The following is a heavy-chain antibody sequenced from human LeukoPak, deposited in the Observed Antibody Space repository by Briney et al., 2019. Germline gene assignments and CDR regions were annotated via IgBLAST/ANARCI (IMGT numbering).Heavy chain of an antibody. CDR2: INEDGSTT. V-gene: IGHV3-74*01. J-gene: IGHJ5*02. CDR3: AKINHYYDSSGYFAPWFDP. Sequence: GGSLGLSCAASGFTFSSNWMHWVRQAPGKGLVWVSRINEDGSTTDYADSVKGRSTIFRDNAKNTLYLQMNSLRAEDTAVYYCAKINHYYDSSGYFAPWFDPWGQGTLVTVSS. CDR1: GFTFSSNW. D-gene: IGHD3-22*01.